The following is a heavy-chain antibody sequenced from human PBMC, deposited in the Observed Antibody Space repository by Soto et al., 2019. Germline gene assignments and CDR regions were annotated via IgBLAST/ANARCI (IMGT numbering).Heavy chain of an antibody. CDR3: ARGPQSSGWRGKWFDA. D-gene: IGHD6-19*01. CDR1: GGSISSGDYY. V-gene: IGHV4-30-4*01. Sequence: SETLSLTCTVSGGSISSGDYYWSWIRQPPGKGLEWIGYIYYSGSTYYNPSLKSRVTISVDMSKNQFSLKLSSVTAADTAVYYCARGPQSSGWRGKWFDAWGQGTMVTVSS. CDR2: IYYSGST. J-gene: IGHJ5*02.